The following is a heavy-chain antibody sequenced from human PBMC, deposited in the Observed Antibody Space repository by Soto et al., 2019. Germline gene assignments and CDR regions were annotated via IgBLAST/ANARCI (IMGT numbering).Heavy chain of an antibody. CDR3: ARTVVGATDFDY. CDR1: GYTFTGYY. J-gene: IGHJ4*02. CDR2: INPIFGTA. D-gene: IGHD1-26*01. V-gene: IGHV1-69*01. Sequence: QVQLVQSGAEVKKPGASVKVSCKASGYTFTGYYMHWVRQAPGQGLEWMGWINPIFGTANYAQKFQGRVTITADESTSTAYMELSSLRSEDTAVYYCARTVVGATDFDYWGQGTLVTVSS.